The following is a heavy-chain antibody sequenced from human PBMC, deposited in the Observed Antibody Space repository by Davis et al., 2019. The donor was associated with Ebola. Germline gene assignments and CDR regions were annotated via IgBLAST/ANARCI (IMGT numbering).Heavy chain of an antibody. Sequence: GESLKISCAASGFTFSNAWMNWVRQAPGKGLEWVGRIRSKANSYATAYAASVKGRFTISRDDSKNTAYLQMNSLKTEDTAVYYCTATVGATDYWGQGTLVTVSS. CDR2: IRSKANSYAT. V-gene: IGHV3-73*01. J-gene: IGHJ4*02. CDR3: TATVGATDY. CDR1: GFTFSNAW. D-gene: IGHD1-26*01.